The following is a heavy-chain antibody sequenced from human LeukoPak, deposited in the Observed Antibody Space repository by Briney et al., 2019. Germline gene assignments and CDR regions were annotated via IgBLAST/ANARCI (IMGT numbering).Heavy chain of an antibody. Sequence: ASVKISCKVSGYTFTDYYMHWVQQAPGKGLEWMGLVGPEDGETIYAEKFQGRVTITADTSTDTAYMELSSLRSEDTAVYYCATDSMVRGVIPLWGPGTLVTVSS. D-gene: IGHD3-10*01. J-gene: IGHJ4*02. CDR2: VGPEDGET. V-gene: IGHV1-69-2*01. CDR3: ATDSMVRGVIPL. CDR1: GYTFTDYY.